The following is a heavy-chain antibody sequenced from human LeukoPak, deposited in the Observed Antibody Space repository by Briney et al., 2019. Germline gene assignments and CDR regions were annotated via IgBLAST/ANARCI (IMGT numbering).Heavy chain of an antibody. J-gene: IGHJ6*02. V-gene: IGHV3-48*02. CDR2: ISSSSTI. Sequence: GGSLRLSCAASGFTFSSYSMNWVRQAPGKGLEWVSYISSSSTIYYADSVKGRFTISRDNAKNSLYLQMNSLRDEDTAVYYCARDGRIVAVAGTGYYYYGMDVWGQGTTVTVSS. CDR1: GFTFSSYS. CDR3: ARDGRIVAVAGTGYYYYGMDV. D-gene: IGHD6-19*01.